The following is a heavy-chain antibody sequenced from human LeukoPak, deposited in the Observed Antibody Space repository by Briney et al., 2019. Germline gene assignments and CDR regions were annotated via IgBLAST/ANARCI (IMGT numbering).Heavy chain of an antibody. J-gene: IGHJ4*02. CDR2: IYYSGST. D-gene: IGHD4-17*01. CDR1: GGSISSYY. CDR3: AREVQATVTSDY. V-gene: IGHV4-39*07. Sequence: PSETLSLTCTVSGGSISSYYWGWIRQPPGKGLEWIGSIYYSGSTYYNPSLKSRVTISVDTSKNQFSLKLSSVTAADTAVYYCAREVQATVTSDYWGQGTLVTVSS.